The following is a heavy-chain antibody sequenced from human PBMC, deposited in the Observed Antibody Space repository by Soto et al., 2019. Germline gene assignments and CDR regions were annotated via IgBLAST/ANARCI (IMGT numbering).Heavy chain of an antibody. J-gene: IGHJ3*02. V-gene: IGHV3-21*06. Sequence: EVQLVESGGGLVKPGGSLRLSCAASGFTFSSYSMNWVRQAPGKGLEWVSSISSSSSYIYYADSVKGRFTISRDNAKNRLYLQMNSLRAEDTAVYYCARVFYGGQLWKEGDAFDIWGQGTMVTVSS. CDR2: ISSSSSYI. CDR1: GFTFSSYS. D-gene: IGHD5-18*01. CDR3: ARVFYGGQLWKEGDAFDI.